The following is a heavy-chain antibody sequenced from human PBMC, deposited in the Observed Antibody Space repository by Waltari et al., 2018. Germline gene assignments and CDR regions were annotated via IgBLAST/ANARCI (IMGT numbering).Heavy chain of an antibody. CDR3: ATYIGASVGTAAFDV. J-gene: IGHJ3*01. D-gene: IGHD5-12*01. V-gene: IGHV4-39*01. CDR1: GVSITSNRHY. CDR2: VSYSGTT. Sequence: QLQLQESGPRLVRPSETLSLICRVSGVSITSNRHYWAWIRQSPGQGLEWIGPVSYSGTTYISPSLKSRVSVSRATSKNQVSLILGCVTAADMAVYYCATYIGASVGTAAFDVWGQGTMVTVSS.